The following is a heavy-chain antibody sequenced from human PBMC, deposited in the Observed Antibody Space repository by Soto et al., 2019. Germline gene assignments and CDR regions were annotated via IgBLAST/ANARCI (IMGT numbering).Heavy chain of an antibody. CDR2: INAGNGNT. J-gene: IGHJ4*02. D-gene: IGHD6-19*01. CDR3: ARDFGGWWVFDY. V-gene: IGHV1-3*01. CDR1: GYTFTSYA. Sequence: GASVKVSCKASGYTFTSYAMHWVRQAPGQRLEWMGWINAGNGNTKYSQKFQGRVTITRDTSASTAYMELSSLRSEDTAVYCCARDFGGWWVFDYWGQGTLVTVS.